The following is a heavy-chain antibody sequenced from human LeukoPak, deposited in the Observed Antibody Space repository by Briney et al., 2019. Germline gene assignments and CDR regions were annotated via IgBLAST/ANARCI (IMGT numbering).Heavy chain of an antibody. CDR1: GGSFSGYY. CDR3: ARQSEDTVFGVVIVYYFDY. V-gene: IGHV4-34*01. D-gene: IGHD3-3*01. J-gene: IGHJ4*02. CDR2: INHSGST. Sequence: SETLSLTCAVYGGSFSGYYWSWIRQPPGKGLEWIGEINHSGSTNYNPSLKSRVTISVDTSKNQFSLKLSSVTAADTAVYYCARQSEDTVFGVVIVYYFDYWGQGTLVTVSS.